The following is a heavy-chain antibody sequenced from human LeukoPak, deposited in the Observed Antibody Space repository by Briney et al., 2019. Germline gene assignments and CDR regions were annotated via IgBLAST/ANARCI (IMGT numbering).Heavy chain of an antibody. Sequence: AGGSLRLSCAASGFTFSSYSMNWVRQAPGKGLEWVSSISSSSSYIYYADSVKGRFTISRDNAKNSLYLQMNSLRAEDTAVYYCARMVATIEDYWGQGTLVTVSS. CDR1: GFTFSSYS. D-gene: IGHD3-10*01. J-gene: IGHJ4*02. V-gene: IGHV3-21*01. CDR3: ARMVATIEDY. CDR2: ISSSSSYI.